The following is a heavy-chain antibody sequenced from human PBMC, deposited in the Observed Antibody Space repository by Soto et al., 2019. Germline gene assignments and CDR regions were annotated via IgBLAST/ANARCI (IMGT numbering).Heavy chain of an antibody. CDR3: ARVGPWVPYYYDSSPYTFENWFDP. V-gene: IGHV4-38-2*01. CDR1: GYSISSGYY. CDR2: IYHGGST. J-gene: IGHJ5*02. Sequence: SETLSLTCAVSGYSISSGYYWGWLRHPPGTGLEWIGRIYHGGSTYYNPSLNSRVTLSIDMANNHVSLILNSVTAADTAVYYCARVGPWVPYYYDSSPYTFENWFDPWGQGTLVTVSS. D-gene: IGHD3-22*01.